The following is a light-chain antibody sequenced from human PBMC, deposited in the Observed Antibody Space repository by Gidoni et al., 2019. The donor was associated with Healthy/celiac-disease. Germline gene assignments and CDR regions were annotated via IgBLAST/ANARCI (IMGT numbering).Light chain of an antibody. Sequence: IVLTQSPGTLSSSPGERATLSCKASQSGSSSYLAWYQQKPGQAPRLLIYGASSRATGIPDRFSGSGSGTDFTLTISRLEPEDFAVYYCQQYGSSPYTFXQXTKLEIK. CDR1: QSGSSSY. V-gene: IGKV3-20*01. J-gene: IGKJ2*01. CDR3: QQYGSSPYT. CDR2: GAS.